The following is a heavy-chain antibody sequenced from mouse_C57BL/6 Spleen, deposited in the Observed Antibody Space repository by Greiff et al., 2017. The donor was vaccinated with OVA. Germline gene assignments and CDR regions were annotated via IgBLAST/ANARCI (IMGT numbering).Heavy chain of an antibody. CDR2: LDPEDGET. CDR1: GFNIKDYY. CDR3: ASPYGQSGGAWFAY. V-gene: IGHV14-2*01. D-gene: IGHD1-1*01. Sequence: EVQLQQSGAELVKPGASVKLSCTASGFNIKDYYMHWVKQRTEQGLEWIGRLDPEDGETKYAPKFQGKATITADTSSNTAYLQLSSLTSEDTAVYYCASPYGQSGGAWFAYWGKGTLVTVSA. J-gene: IGHJ3*01.